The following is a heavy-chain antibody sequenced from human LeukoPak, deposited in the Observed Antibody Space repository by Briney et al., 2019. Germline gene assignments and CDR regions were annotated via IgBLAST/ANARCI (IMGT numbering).Heavy chain of an antibody. CDR2: IYYSGST. Sequence: WIRQPPGKGLEWIGSIYYSGSTYYNPSLKSRVTISVDTSKNQFSLKLSSVTAADTAVYYCARVLHKRNYDGSDYYISWGQGTLVTVSS. V-gene: IGHV4-39*01. CDR3: ARVLHKRNYDGSDYYIS. D-gene: IGHD3-22*01. J-gene: IGHJ5*02.